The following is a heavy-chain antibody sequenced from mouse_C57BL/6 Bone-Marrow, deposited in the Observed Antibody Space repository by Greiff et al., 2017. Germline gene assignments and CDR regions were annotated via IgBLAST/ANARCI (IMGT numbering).Heavy chain of an antibody. Sequence: EVKLVESGGGLVKPGGSLKLSCAASGFTFSDYGMHWVRQAPEKGLEWVAYISSGSSTIYYADTVKGRFTISRDNAKNTLFLQMTSLRSEDTAMYYCARRDDYDGYWYFDVWGTGTTVTVSS. CDR2: ISSGSSTI. V-gene: IGHV5-17*01. CDR3: ARRDDYDGYWYFDV. J-gene: IGHJ1*03. D-gene: IGHD2-4*01. CDR1: GFTFSDYG.